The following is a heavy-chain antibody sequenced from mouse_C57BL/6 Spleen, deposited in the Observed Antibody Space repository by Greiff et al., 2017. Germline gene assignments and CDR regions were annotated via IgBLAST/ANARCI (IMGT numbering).Heavy chain of an antibody. Sequence: VQVVESGPGLVAPSQSLSITCTVSGFSLTSYGVDWVRQPPGKGLAWLGVIWGGGSTNYNSALMSRLSISKDNSKSQVFLKMNSLQTDDTAMYYCAKQGIDYYGSSYWYCDVWGTGTTVTVSS. V-gene: IGHV2-9*01. D-gene: IGHD1-1*01. CDR1: GFSLTSYG. CDR2: IWGGGST. J-gene: IGHJ1*03. CDR3: AKQGIDYYGSSYWYCDV.